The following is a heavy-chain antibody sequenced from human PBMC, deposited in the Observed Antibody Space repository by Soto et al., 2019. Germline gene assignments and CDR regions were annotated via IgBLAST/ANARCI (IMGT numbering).Heavy chain of an antibody. CDR2: TFSSYGTA. D-gene: IGHD3-22*01. Sequence: GGTFSSYGTANYAQKFQARVTITVDESTSTAYMELSSLRSEDTAVYYCARDRGPSSGYYPYWFDPWGQGTLVTVSS. V-gene: IGHV1-69*01. J-gene: IGHJ5*02. CDR3: ARDRGPSSGYYPYWFDP.